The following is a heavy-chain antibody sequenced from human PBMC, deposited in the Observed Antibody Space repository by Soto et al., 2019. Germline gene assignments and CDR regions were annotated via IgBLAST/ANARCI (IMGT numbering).Heavy chain of an antibody. V-gene: IGHV3-21*01. D-gene: IGHD2-2*01. Sequence: EVQLVESGGGLVKPGGSLRLSCAASGFTFSSYSMNWVRQAPGKGLEWVSSISSSSSYIYYADSVKGRFTISRDNAKNSLYLQMNSLRAEDTAVYYCARGRYCSSTSCLVPYYCYYMDVWGKGTTVTVSS. CDR1: GFTFSSYS. J-gene: IGHJ6*03. CDR3: ARGRYCSSTSCLVPYYCYYMDV. CDR2: ISSSSSYI.